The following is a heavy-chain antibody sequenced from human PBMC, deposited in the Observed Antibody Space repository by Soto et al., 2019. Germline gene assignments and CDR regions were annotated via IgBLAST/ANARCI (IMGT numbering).Heavy chain of an antibody. Sequence: ETLSLTCTVSGGSISSYYWSWIRQPAGKGLEWIGRIYTSGSTNYNPSLKSRVTMSVDTSKNQFSLKLSSVTAADTAVYYCARDSDEYYYGSGSYYTHTVNWFDPWGQGALVTVSS. V-gene: IGHV4-4*07. CDR3: ARDSDEYYYGSGSYYTHTVNWFDP. D-gene: IGHD3-10*01. J-gene: IGHJ5*02. CDR1: GGSISSYY. CDR2: IYTSGST.